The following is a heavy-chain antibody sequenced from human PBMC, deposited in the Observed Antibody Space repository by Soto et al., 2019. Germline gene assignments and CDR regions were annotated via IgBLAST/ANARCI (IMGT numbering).Heavy chain of an antibody. Sequence: GGSLRLSCAASGFTVSNYWMSWVRQAPGKGLEWVANIKQDGSEKYYVGSVKGRFTISRDNAKNSLYLQMNSLRAEDTAIYYCARETYGDPFDYWGQGTLVTVSS. CDR3: ARETYGDPFDY. D-gene: IGHD4-17*01. CDR2: IKQDGSEK. V-gene: IGHV3-7*01. CDR1: GFTVSNYW. J-gene: IGHJ4*02.